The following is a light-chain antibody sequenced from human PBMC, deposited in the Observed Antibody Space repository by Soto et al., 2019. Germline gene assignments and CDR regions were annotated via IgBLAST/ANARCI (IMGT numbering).Light chain of an antibody. V-gene: IGKV3-20*01. CDR2: GAS. CDR3: QQYGSSPPEKT. Sequence: EIVLTQSPGTLSLSAGERATLSCRASQSVSRNYLAWYQQKPGQAPSLLIYGASRRATGIPDRFSGRGSGTDFTLTISRLEPEDFAVYYCQQYGSSPPEKTFGHGTKVEI. CDR1: QSVSRNY. J-gene: IGKJ1*01.